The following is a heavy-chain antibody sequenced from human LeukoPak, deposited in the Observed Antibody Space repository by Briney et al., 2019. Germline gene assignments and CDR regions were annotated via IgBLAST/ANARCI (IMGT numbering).Heavy chain of an antibody. V-gene: IGHV4-34*01. CDR3: AREEICSGGSCHEGVDY. D-gene: IGHD2-15*01. CDR2: INHSGST. CDR1: GGSFSGYY. J-gene: IGHJ4*02. Sequence: SGTLSLTCAVYGGSFSGYYWSWIRQPPGKGLEWIGEINHSGSTNYNPSLKSRVTISVDTSKNQFSLKLSSVTAADTAVYYCAREEICSGGSCHEGVDYWGQGTLVTVSS.